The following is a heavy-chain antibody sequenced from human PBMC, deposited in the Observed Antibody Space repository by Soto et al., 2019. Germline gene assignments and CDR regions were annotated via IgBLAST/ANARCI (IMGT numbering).Heavy chain of an antibody. V-gene: IGHV3-30*03. CDR1: GFTFSHYG. CDR2: ISYDGSNK. CDR3: ARYSGKYQGPIDY. J-gene: IGHJ4*02. Sequence: QVQLVESGGGVVQPGRSLRLSCAASGFTFSHYGIHWVRQAPGKGLEWLAVISYDGSNKHYADSVKGRFTASRDNSKNTLYLQTNSLRAENTAVYFCARYSGKYQGPIDYWGQGTLVTVSS. D-gene: IGHD1-26*01.